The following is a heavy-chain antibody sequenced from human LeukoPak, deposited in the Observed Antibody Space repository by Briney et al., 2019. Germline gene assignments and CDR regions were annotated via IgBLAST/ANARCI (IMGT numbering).Heavy chain of an antibody. V-gene: IGHV3-21*01. Sequence: GGSLRLSCAASEFTFSNYAMAWVRQAPGKGLEWVSSITGTSSGTYYADSVKGRLTISRDNAKNSLFLQMNDLRAEDTAVYYCARDRRYFDTGGLGGPDYWGQGTLITVSS. CDR3: ARDRRYFDTGGLGGPDY. J-gene: IGHJ4*02. D-gene: IGHD2-8*02. CDR2: ITGTSSGT. CDR1: EFTFSNYA.